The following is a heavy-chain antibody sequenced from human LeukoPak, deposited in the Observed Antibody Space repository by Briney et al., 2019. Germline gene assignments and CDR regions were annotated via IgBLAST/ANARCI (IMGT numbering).Heavy chain of an antibody. CDR3: ARHAQDIVVVPAAYGMDV. CDR1: GYSFTSYW. Sequence: GESLKISCKGSGYSFTSYWIGWVRQMPGKGLEWMGVIYPGDSDTRYSPSFQGQVTISADQSISTAYLQWSSLKASDTAMYYCARHAQDIVVVPAAYGMDVWGQGTTVTVSS. D-gene: IGHD2-2*01. J-gene: IGHJ6*02. V-gene: IGHV5-51*01. CDR2: IYPGDSDT.